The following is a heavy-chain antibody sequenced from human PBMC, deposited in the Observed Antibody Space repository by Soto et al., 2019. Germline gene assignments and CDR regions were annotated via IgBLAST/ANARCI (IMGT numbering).Heavy chain of an antibody. V-gene: IGHV4-39*03. CDR1: GDSISTNSYS. Sequence: SETLSLTCTVSGDSISTNSYSWGWIRQPPGQGLEWIGLFYYSGSTHYNPSLKSRLTVSVDTSKNQFSLKVSSVTAADTAVYYCQYQLLTYYYGMDVWGQRTTVTVSS. CDR3: QYQLLTYYYGMDV. J-gene: IGHJ6*02. D-gene: IGHD2-2*01. CDR2: FYYSGST.